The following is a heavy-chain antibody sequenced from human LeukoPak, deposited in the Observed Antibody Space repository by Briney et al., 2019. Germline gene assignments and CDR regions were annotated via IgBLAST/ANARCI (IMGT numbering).Heavy chain of an antibody. CDR2: IYYSGST. CDR1: GGSISSYY. J-gene: IGHJ4*02. Sequence: SETPSLTCTVSGGSISSYYWSWIRQPPGKGLEWIGYIYYSGSTNYNPSLKSRVTISVDTSKNQFSLKLSSVTAADTAVYYCARGTTVTLFDYWGQGTLVTVSS. D-gene: IGHD4-11*01. V-gene: IGHV4-59*01. CDR3: ARGTTVTLFDY.